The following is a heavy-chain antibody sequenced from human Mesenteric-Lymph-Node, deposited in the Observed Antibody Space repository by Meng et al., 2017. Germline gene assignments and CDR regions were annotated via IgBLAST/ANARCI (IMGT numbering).Heavy chain of an antibody. J-gene: IGHJ4*02. CDR2: TYYRSKYYN. CDR3: ARDWGDVRGGLDF. CDR1: GDSVSLNSAA. D-gene: IGHD3-10*02. V-gene: IGHV6-1*01. Sequence: VLPHRSVPRCLSPLQHPYPPGAITGDSVSLNSAAWNWIRQSPSGGLEWLGRTYYRSKYYNDSALSVKSRISINPDTSKNQFSLQLSTWTPEDTAIYYCARDWGDVRGGLDFWGQGTLFTVSS.